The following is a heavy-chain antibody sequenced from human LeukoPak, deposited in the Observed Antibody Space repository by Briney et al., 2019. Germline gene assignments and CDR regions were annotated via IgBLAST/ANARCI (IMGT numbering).Heavy chain of an antibody. CDR1: GYTFSTYD. J-gene: IGHJ2*01. V-gene: IGHV1-8*01. CDR3: ARDHRTESDGYYFVNELWYFDL. Sequence: ASVKVSCKASGYTFSTYDINWVRQATGQGLEWMGWINPNSGDTAYAWRFQGRVTLTMNTSISTAYMELSSLTSEDTAMYYCARDHRTESDGYYFVNELWYFDLWGRGTLVTVSS. D-gene: IGHD3-22*01. CDR2: INPNSGDT.